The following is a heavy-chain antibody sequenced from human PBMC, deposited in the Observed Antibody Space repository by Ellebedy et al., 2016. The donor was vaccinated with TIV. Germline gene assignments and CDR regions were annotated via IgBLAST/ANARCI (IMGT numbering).Heavy chain of an antibody. CDR3: ARARGWYGSDGMDV. Sequence: PGGSLRLSCAASGFTVSSNYMSWVRRAPGPGLGWVSVIYGGGNTDYAEHVEGRVTISRDNSKNTVYLQMNSLRAEDPAVYYCARARGWYGSDGMDVWGEGTTVTVSS. V-gene: IGHV3-53*01. J-gene: IGHJ6*04. D-gene: IGHD6-19*01. CDR2: IYGGGNT. CDR1: GFTVSSNY.